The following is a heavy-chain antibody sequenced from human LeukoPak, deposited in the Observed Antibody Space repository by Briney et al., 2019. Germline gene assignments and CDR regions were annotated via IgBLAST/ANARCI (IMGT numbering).Heavy chain of an antibody. D-gene: IGHD2-15*01. J-gene: IGHJ4*02. V-gene: IGHV1-69*05. CDR1: GGTFSSYT. CDR3: ARDIVAYFDY. Sequence: SVKVSCKASGGTFSSYTISWVRQAPGQGLEWMGRIIPIFGTANYAQTFQGRVTITTDGSTSTTYMELSSLRSEDTAVYYCARDIVAYFDYWGQGTLVTVSS. CDR2: IIPIFGTA.